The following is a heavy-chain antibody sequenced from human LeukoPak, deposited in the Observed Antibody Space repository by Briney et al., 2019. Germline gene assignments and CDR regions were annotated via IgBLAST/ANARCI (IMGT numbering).Heavy chain of an antibody. CDR3: ASFISAIGTWFYLFDY. V-gene: IGHV3-21*01. D-gene: IGHD6-13*01. CDR1: GFTFSRDS. CDR2: ISSSSSYI. J-gene: IGHJ4*02. Sequence: GGSLRLSCAASGFTFSRDSMNWVRQAPGKGLEWVSSISSSSSYIYYADSVKGRFTISRDNAKNSLYLQMNSLRAEDTAVYYCASFISAIGTWFYLFDYWGQGTPVTVSS.